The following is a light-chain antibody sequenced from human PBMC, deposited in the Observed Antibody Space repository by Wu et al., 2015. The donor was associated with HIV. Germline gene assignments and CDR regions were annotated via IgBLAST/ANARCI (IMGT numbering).Light chain of an antibody. V-gene: IGKV3-20*01. Sequence: VLTQSPGTLSLSPGERATLSCRASQRLSSFYLAWYQQKPGQAPRLLIYGASTRATGIPDRFSGSGSVTDFTLTISSLEPEDFAVYYCQQYATSSYTFGQGTKLEIK. CDR3: QQYATSSYT. J-gene: IGKJ2*01. CDR1: QRLSSFY. CDR2: GAS.